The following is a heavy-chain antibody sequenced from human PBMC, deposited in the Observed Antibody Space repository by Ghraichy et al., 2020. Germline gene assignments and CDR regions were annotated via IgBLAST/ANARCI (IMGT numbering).Heavy chain of an antibody. Sequence: GGSLRLSCAASGFTFSSYGMHWVRQAPGKGLEWVAVIWYDGSNKYYADSVKGRFTISRDNSKNTLYLQMNSLRAEDTAVYYCARETIVVAHSFDYWGQGTLVTVSS. D-gene: IGHD3-22*01. CDR3: ARETIVVAHSFDY. J-gene: IGHJ4*02. CDR2: IWYDGSNK. CDR1: GFTFSSYG. V-gene: IGHV3-33*01.